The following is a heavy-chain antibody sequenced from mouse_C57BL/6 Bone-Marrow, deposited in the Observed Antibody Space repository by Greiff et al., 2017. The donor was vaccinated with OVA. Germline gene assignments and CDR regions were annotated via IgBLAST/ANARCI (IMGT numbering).Heavy chain of an antibody. V-gene: IGHV1-5*01. D-gene: IGHD1-1*01. CDR2: IYPGNSDT. CDR1: GYTFTSYW. Sequence: VQLQQSGTVLARPGASVKMSCKTSGYTFTSYWMHWVKQRPGQGLEWIGAIYPGNSDTSYNQKFKGKAKLTAVTSASTAYMELSSLTNEDSAVYYCTRVEAYCGSPFAYWGQGTLVTVSA. CDR3: TRVEAYCGSPFAY. J-gene: IGHJ3*01.